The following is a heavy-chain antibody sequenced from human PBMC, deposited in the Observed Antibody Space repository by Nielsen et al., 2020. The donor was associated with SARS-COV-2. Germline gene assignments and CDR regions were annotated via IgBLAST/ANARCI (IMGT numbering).Heavy chain of an antibody. V-gene: IGHV3-21*04. CDR1: GFTFNSYT. CDR3: AKANGDDGNYYAYDI. Sequence: GESLKISCAASGFTFNSYTMNWVRQAPGKGLEWVSSITGSSRYIYSADSVKGRFTISRDSAKNSVFLQMNGLRAEDTAVYFCAKANGDDGNYYAYDIWGQGTKVTVSS. J-gene: IGHJ3*02. CDR2: ITGSSRYI. D-gene: IGHD1-26*01.